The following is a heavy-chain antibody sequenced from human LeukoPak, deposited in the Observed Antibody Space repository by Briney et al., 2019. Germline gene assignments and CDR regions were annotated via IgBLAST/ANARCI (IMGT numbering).Heavy chain of an antibody. Sequence: SETLSLTCAVYGGSLSGYYWSWIRQPPGKGLEWIGEINHSGSTNYNPSLKSRVTISVDTSKNQFSLQLSSVTAADTAVYYCARRRRVSIAAAGGYMDVWGKGTTVTVSS. J-gene: IGHJ6*03. V-gene: IGHV4-34*01. D-gene: IGHD6-13*01. CDR1: GGSLSGYY. CDR2: INHSGST. CDR3: ARRRRVSIAAAGGYMDV.